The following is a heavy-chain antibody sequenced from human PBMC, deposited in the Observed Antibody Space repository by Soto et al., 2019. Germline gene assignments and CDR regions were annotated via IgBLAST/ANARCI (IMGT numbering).Heavy chain of an antibody. J-gene: IGHJ4*02. Sequence: QVQLVQSGAEVKKPGASVKVSCKASGYTFTGYYMHWVRQAPGQGLEWMGWINPNSGGTNYAQKFHGGVTMTSDTSSSIAYMELSRLSSDDTAVYYCARSPKRIAVAGSLFAYWGQGTLVTVSS. CDR2: INPNSGGT. V-gene: IGHV1-2*02. CDR1: GYTFTGYY. D-gene: IGHD6-19*01. CDR3: ARSPKRIAVAGSLFAY.